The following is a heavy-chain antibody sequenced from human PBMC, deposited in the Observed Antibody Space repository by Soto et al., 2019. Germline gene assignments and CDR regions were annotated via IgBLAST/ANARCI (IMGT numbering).Heavy chain of an antibody. J-gene: IGHJ4*02. CDR3: ARDHSLVGSTYYFDY. CDR2: IIPIISSA. V-gene: IGHV1-69*01. CDR1: GGTFTNYA. D-gene: IGHD1-7*01. Sequence: QVQLVQSGAEVKKPGSSVKVSCKASGGTFTNYAFSWVRQAPGQGLEWMGGIIPIISSAKYAQKFQGRVTITADESTSTAYMELSSLSSEDTAIYYCARDHSLVGSTYYFDYWGQGTLVTVSS.